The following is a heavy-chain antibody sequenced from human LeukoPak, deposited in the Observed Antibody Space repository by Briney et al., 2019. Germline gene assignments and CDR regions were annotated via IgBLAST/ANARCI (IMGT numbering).Heavy chain of an antibody. J-gene: IGHJ3*02. V-gene: IGHV1-69*05. CDR1: GGTFSSYA. D-gene: IGHD3-22*01. CDR2: IIPIFGTA. CDR3: AGTYYYDSSGFDAFDI. Sequence: SVKVSCKASGGTFSSYAISWVRQAPGQGLEWMGGIIPIFGTANYAQKFQGRVTITTDESTSTAYMELSSLRSEDTAVYYCAGTYYYDSSGFDAFDIWGQWTMVTVSS.